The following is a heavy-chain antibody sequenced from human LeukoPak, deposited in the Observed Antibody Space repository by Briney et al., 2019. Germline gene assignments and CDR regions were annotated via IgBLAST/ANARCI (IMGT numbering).Heavy chain of an antibody. J-gene: IGHJ4*02. CDR2: ISSNNRYL. CDR1: GFSLSSFT. CDR3: AKDGLQSSEWLPPLNS. D-gene: IGHD3-3*01. Sequence: GGSLRLSCAASGFSLSSFTVNWVRQAPGKGLEWVSSISSNNRYLYHAESVRGRFTTSRDNAKNSLFLQMNSLRAEDTATYYCAKDGLQSSEWLPPLNSWGQGTLVTVSS. V-gene: IGHV3-21*04.